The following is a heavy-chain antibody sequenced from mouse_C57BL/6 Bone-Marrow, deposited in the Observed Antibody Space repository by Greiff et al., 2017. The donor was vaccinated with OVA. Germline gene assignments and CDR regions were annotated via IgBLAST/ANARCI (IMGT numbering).Heavy chain of an antibody. CDR2: IYPGSGRT. V-gene: IGHV1-55*01. CDR1: GYTFTSYW. CDR3: ARSGITTVEGDFAMDY. D-gene: IGHD1-1*01. Sequence: QVQLQQPGAELVKPGASVKMSCKASGYTFTSYWITWVQQRPGQGLAWIGDIYPGSGRTNYNETLKSKATLTVDTSSSTAYMQLSSLTSEDSAVYYCARSGITTVEGDFAMDYWGQGTSVTVSS. J-gene: IGHJ4*01.